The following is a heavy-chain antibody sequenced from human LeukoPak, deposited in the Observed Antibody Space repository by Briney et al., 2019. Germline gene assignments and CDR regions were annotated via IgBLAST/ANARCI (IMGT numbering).Heavy chain of an antibody. V-gene: IGHV3-48*04. CDR1: GFTFSSYS. CDR2: ISSSSSTI. D-gene: IGHD3-22*01. Sequence: GGSLRLSCAASGFTFSSYSMNWVRQAPGKGLERVSYISSSSSTIYYADSVKGRFTISRDNAKNSLYLQMNSLRAEDTAVYYCARVVIKDYYYGMDVWGQGTTVTVSS. J-gene: IGHJ6*02. CDR3: ARVVIKDYYYGMDV.